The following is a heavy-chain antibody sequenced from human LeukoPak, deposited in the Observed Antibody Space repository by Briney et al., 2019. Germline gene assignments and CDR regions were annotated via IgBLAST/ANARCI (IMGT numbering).Heavy chain of an antibody. J-gene: IGHJ4*02. CDR1: GGSISSYY. CDR3: ARHYSSGAAGHFFDY. D-gene: IGHD6-13*01. V-gene: IGHV4-59*08. Sequence: PSETLSLTCTVSGGSISSYYWSWIRQPPGRGLEWIGYISFIGSTNCTPSLKSRVTISGDTSMNQFSLKLSSVTAADTAVYYCARHYSSGAAGHFFDYWGQGTLVTVSS. CDR2: ISFIGST.